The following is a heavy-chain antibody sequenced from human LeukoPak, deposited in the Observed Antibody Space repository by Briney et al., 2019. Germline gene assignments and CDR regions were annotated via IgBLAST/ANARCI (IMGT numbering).Heavy chain of an antibody. V-gene: IGHV3-15*01. D-gene: IGHD4-17*01. CDR2: TKSKTDGGTT. Sequence: GGSLRLSCAASGFTFNNAWMSWVRQAPGKGLEWVGRTKSKTDGGTTDYAAPVKGRFTISRDDSKNTLYLQLNGLKTEDTAVYYCTTAVTTTFGAFDIWGQGTMVTVSS. J-gene: IGHJ3*02. CDR1: GFTFNNAW. CDR3: TTAVTTTFGAFDI.